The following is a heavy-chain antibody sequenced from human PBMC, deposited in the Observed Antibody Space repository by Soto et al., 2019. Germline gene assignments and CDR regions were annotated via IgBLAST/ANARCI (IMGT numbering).Heavy chain of an antibody. D-gene: IGHD2-15*01. J-gene: IGHJ3*02. CDR3: ASRGGSVVGAFDI. CDR1: GYTFTSYG. V-gene: IGHV1-18*04. Sequence: VQLVQSGAEVKKPGASVKVSCKDSGYTFTSYGISWVRQAPGQGLEWMGWISAYNGNTNYAQKLQGRVTMTTATSTSTAYMALRSLRCDDTAVDYCASRGGSVVGAFDIWGQGTLVTVSS. CDR2: ISAYNGNT.